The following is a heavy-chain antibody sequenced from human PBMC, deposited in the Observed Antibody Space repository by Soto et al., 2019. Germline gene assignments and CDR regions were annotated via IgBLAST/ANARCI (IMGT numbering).Heavy chain of an antibody. CDR3: AKDRPPAFIPTAQCGFDP. Sequence: GGSLRLSCAASGLSFSTYGMHWVRQAPGKGLEWVAFISNDGSNKYYADSVKGRFTISRDNSKNTLYLQMNSLRAEDTAVYYCAKDRPPAFIPTAQCGFDPWGQGTLVTVSS. V-gene: IGHV3-30*18. J-gene: IGHJ5*02. CDR1: GLSFSTYG. D-gene: IGHD2-2*02. CDR2: ISNDGSNK.